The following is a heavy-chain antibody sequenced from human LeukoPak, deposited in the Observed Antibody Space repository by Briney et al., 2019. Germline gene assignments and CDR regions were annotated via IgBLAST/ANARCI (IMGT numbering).Heavy chain of an antibody. V-gene: IGHV4-34*01. J-gene: IGHJ4*02. CDR3: ASGQYYDLWSGYYVD. CDR1: GGSFSGHC. Sequence: SETLSLTCAVYGGSFSGHCWSWIRQPPGKGLEWIGEINHSGSTNYNPSLESRVTISVDTPKTHFSLKLSSVTAADTAVYYCASGQYYDLWSGYYVDWGQGTLVTVSA. D-gene: IGHD3-3*01. CDR2: INHSGST.